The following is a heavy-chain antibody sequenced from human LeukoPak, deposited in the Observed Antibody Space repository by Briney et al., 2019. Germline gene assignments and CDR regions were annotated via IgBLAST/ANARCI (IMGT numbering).Heavy chain of an antibody. V-gene: IGHV3-48*01. J-gene: IGHJ3*02. Sequence: GGSLRLSCAASGFTFSSYSMNWVRQAPGKGLEWVSYISSSSSTIYYADSVKGRFTISRDNAKNSLYLQMNSLRAEDTAVYYCARKRTLAYRGGDCYGNAFDIWGQGTMVTVSS. CDR3: ARKRTLAYRGGDCYGNAFDI. CDR1: GFTFSSYS. CDR2: ISSSSSTI. D-gene: IGHD2-21*02.